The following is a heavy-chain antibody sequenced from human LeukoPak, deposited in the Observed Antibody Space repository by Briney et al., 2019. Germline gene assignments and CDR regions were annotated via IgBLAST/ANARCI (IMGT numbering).Heavy chain of an antibody. Sequence: GGSLRLSCAASGFTVSSNYMSWVRQAPGKGLEWVSIIYSGGSTYYADSVKGRFTISRDNSKNTLYLQMNSLRAEDTAVYYCARAYDSSGYYSEYFDYWGQGTLVTVSS. D-gene: IGHD3-22*01. CDR1: GFTVSSNY. CDR2: IYSGGST. V-gene: IGHV3-53*01. CDR3: ARAYDSSGYYSEYFDY. J-gene: IGHJ4*02.